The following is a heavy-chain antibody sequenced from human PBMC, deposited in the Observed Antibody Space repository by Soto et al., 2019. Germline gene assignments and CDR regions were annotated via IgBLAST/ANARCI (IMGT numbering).Heavy chain of an antibody. CDR1: GYTFTSYY. V-gene: IGHV1-46*01. D-gene: IGHD3-3*01. CDR2: TNPDGGST. J-gene: IGHJ4*02. CDR3: AKAPRGGVIITTYSAHIDY. Sequence: QVQLVQSGADVKKPGASVMLSCKASGYTFTSYYMHWVRQAPGQGLEWMGITNPDGGSTRYAQKFQGRVTMTRDTSTSTFYMELSSLRSEDMAVYYCAKAPRGGVIITTYSAHIDYWGQGTLVTVSS.